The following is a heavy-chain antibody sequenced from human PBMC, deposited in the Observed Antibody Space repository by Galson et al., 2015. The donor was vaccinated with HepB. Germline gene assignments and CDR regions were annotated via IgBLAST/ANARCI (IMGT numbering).Heavy chain of an antibody. J-gene: IGHJ4*02. CDR3: AKDYGEYSSSLDY. D-gene: IGHD6-13*01. CDR1: GFTFDDYT. CDR2: ISWDGGST. V-gene: IGHV3-43*01. Sequence: SLRLSCAASGFTFDDYTMHWVRQAPGKGLEWVSLISWDGGSTYYADSVKGRFTISRDNSKNSLYLQMNSLRTEDTALYYCAKDYGEYSSSLDYWGQGTLVTVSS.